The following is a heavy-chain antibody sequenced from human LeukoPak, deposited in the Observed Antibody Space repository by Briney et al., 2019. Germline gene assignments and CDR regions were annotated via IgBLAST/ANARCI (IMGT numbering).Heavy chain of an antibody. CDR1: GFTFSSYG. D-gene: IGHD5-24*01. J-gene: IGHJ4*02. Sequence: GGSLRLSCAASGFTFSSYGMHWVRQAPGKGLEWVTFIRYDGSSKYYADSEKGRFTISRDNSKNTLSLQMNSLRAEDTAIYYCANGPTKDGFHYYFDFWAQGPLVTVSS. V-gene: IGHV3-30*02. CDR2: IRYDGSSK. CDR3: ANGPTKDGFHYYFDF.